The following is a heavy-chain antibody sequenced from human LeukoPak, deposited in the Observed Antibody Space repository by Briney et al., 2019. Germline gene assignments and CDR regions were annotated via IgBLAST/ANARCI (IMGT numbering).Heavy chain of an antibody. D-gene: IGHD1-7*01. CDR2: LSGSGDMK. CDR3: AKDPSDNWNYYNLPGYFDY. V-gene: IGHV3-23*01. CDR1: GFTFSSYA. Sequence: GGSLRLSCAASGFTFSSYALSWVRQAPGKGLEWVSALSGSGDMKYYADSMKGRFAISRDNSNNTVYLQMNSLRAEDTAVYYCAKDPSDNWNYYNLPGYFDYWGQGTLVTVSS. J-gene: IGHJ4*02.